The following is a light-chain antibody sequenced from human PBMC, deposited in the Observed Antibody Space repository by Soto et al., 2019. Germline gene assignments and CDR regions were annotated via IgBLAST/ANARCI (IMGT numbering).Light chain of an antibody. CDR2: GAS. Sequence: FVLTQSPGTLSLSPGERATLSCRASQSVSSSYLAWYQQKPGQAPRLLIYGASSRATGIPDRFSGSGSGTDFTLTISRLEPEDFAVYYCQQYGGSPLTFGGGTKVDIK. J-gene: IGKJ4*01. CDR1: QSVSSSY. V-gene: IGKV3-20*01. CDR3: QQYGGSPLT.